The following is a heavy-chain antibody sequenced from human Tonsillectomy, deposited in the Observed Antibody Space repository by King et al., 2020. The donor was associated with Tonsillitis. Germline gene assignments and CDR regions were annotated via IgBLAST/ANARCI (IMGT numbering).Heavy chain of an antibody. V-gene: IGHV4-30-4*01. CDR3: ARDFGYDRGDYYNYGMDV. Sequence: VQLQESGPGLVKPSQTLSLTCTVSGGSISSSDNYWSWIRQPPGKGLEWIGYIYNSGSTYYNPSLKSRVTISVDTSKNQFSLKLSSVTAADTAVYYCARDFGYDRGDYYNYGMDVWGQGTTVTVSS. J-gene: IGHJ6*02. CDR1: GGSISSSDNY. D-gene: IGHD5-12*01. CDR2: IYNSGST.